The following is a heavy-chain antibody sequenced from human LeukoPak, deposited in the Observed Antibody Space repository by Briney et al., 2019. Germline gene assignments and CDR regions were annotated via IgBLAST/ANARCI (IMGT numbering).Heavy chain of an antibody. CDR3: ARVSSGSYGAFDI. V-gene: IGHV1-3*01. J-gene: IGHJ3*02. CDR1: GYTFTSYA. CDR2: INAGNGNT. D-gene: IGHD1-26*01. Sequence: ASVKVSCKASGYTFTSYAMHWVRQAPGQRLEWMGWINAGNGNTKYSQKFQGRVTITRNTSISTAYMELSSLRSEDTAVYYCARVSSGSYGAFDIWGQGTMVTVSS.